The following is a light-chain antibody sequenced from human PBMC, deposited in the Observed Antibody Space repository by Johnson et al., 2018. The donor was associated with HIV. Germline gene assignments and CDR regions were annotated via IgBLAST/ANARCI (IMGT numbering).Light chain of an antibody. CDR1: YSNIGNNY. V-gene: IGLV1-51*02. J-gene: IGLJ1*01. CDR3: ETWDSSISGV. Sequence: QSVLTQPPSVSAAPGQKVTISCSGSYSNIGNNYVSWYQQVPGAAPKLLIYKNDKRPSGIPDRFSGSKSGTSATLGITGLQTGDEADYYCETWDSSISGVFGTGTKVTVL. CDR2: KND.